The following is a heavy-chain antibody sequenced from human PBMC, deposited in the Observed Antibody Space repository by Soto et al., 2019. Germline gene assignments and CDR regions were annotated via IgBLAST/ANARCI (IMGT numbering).Heavy chain of an antibody. D-gene: IGHD1-20*01. CDR3: AKYDIAGTTIFDY. CDR1: GFTFISYA. J-gene: IGHJ4*02. V-gene: IGHV3-23*01. CDR2: ISGSGGST. Sequence: WGSLRLSCAASGFTFISYAISLFRHSPWKGLEWVASISGSGGSTYYADSVKGRFTISRDNYKNTLYLQMNSLRAEDTAMYYCAKYDIAGTTIFDYWGQGTPVTVSS.